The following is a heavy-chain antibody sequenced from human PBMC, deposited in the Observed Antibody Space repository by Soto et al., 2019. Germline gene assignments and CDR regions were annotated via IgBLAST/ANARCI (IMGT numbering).Heavy chain of an antibody. CDR2: ISSSSSYI. V-gene: IGHV3-21*01. CDR3: ARVVDYYDPYDYYGMDV. D-gene: IGHD3-22*01. Sequence: EVQLVESGGGLVKPGGSLRLSCAASGFTFSSYSMNWVRQAPGKGLEWVSSISSSSSYIYYADSVKGRFTIARDNAKNSLDLQMNSGRAEDTAVYYCARVVDYYDPYDYYGMDVWGKGTTVTVSS. CDR1: GFTFSSYS. J-gene: IGHJ6*04.